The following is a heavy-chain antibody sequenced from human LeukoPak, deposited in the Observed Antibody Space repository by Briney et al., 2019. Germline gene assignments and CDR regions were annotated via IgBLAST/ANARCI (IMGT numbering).Heavy chain of an antibody. D-gene: IGHD3-10*01. J-gene: IGHJ6*02. CDR3: ASMVEVKEGGLYYYYGMDV. Sequence: SETLSLTCTVSGGSISSSSYYWGWIRQPPGKGLEWIGSIYYSGSTYYNPSLKSRVTISVDTSKNQFSLKLSSVTAADTAVYYCASMVEVKEGGLYYYYGMDVWGQGTTVTVS. V-gene: IGHV4-39*01. CDR2: IYYSGST. CDR1: GGSISSSSYY.